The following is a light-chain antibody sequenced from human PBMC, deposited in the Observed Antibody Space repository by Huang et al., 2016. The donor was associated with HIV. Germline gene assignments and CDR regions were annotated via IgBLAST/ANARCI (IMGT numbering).Light chain of an antibody. CDR3: QQYDSLYT. CDR2: GAS. Sequence: IQMTQSPASLSAYVGDRVTISCQANQDIRSYLNWYKQKPGKAPRLLIYGASNLQAVVPSRFSGNGSGTDFTITISSLQSEDIATYYCQQYDSLYTFGQGTRLEIK. CDR1: QDIRSY. J-gene: IGKJ2*01. V-gene: IGKV1-33*01.